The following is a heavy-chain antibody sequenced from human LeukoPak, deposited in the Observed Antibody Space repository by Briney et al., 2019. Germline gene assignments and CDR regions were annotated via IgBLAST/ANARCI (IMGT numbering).Heavy chain of an antibody. V-gene: IGHV1-2*02. CDR3: ARDLEPQLETYYYYGMDV. J-gene: IGHJ6*02. CDR1: GYTFTGYY. Sequence: GASVKVSCKASGYTFTGYYMHWVRQAPGQGLEWMGWINPNSGGTNYAQKFQGRDTMTRDTSISTAYMELSRLRSDDTAVYYCARDLEPQLETYYYYGMDVWGQGTTVTVSS. D-gene: IGHD6-13*01. CDR2: INPNSGGT.